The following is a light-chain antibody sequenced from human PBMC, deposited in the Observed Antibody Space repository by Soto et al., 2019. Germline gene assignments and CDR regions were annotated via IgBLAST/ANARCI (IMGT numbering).Light chain of an antibody. V-gene: IGLV2-14*03. J-gene: IGLJ2*01. Sequence: QSVLTQPASVSGSPGQSITISCTGTSSDVGGYNYVSWYQQHPGKAPKLMIYDVINRPSGVSNRCSGSKSGNSASLTISGLQAEDEADYYCSSYTSSSTYVVFGVGTKLTVL. CDR3: SSYTSSSTYVV. CDR2: DVI. CDR1: SSDVGGYNY.